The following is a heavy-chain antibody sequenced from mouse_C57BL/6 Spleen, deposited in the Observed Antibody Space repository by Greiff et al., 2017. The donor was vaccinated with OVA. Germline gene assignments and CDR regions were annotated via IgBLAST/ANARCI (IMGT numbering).Heavy chain of an antibody. J-gene: IGHJ3*01. V-gene: IGHV1-82*01. CDR2: IYPGDGDT. D-gene: IGHD2-4*01. CDR3: ARGIYYDYGRFAY. CDR1: GYAFSSSW. Sequence: QVQLKESGPELVKPGASVKISCKASGYAFSSSWMNWVKQRPGKGLEWIGRIYPGDGDTNYNGKFKGKATLTADKSSSTAYMQLSSLTSEDSAVYFCARGIYYDYGRFAYWGQGTLVTVSA.